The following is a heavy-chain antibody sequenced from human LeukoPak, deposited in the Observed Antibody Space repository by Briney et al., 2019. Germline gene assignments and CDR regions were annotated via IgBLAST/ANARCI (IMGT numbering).Heavy chain of an antibody. J-gene: IGHJ4*02. Sequence: GESLKISCKGSGYSFTSYWIGWVRQMPGKGLEWMGIIYPIDSDTRYSPSFQGQVTISADKSISTAYLQWSSLKASDTAMYYCATRYNYYDSSGYYYFDYWGQGTLVTVSS. V-gene: IGHV5-51*01. CDR2: IYPIDSDT. CDR3: ATRYNYYDSSGYYYFDY. D-gene: IGHD3-22*01. CDR1: GYSFTSYW.